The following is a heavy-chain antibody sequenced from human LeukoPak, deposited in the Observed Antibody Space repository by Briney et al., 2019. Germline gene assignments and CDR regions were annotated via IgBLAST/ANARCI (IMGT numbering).Heavy chain of an antibody. D-gene: IGHD1-26*01. CDR1: GFTFSNYG. J-gene: IGHJ4*02. V-gene: IGHV3-33*01. CDR2: IWYDGSNK. Sequence: PGRSLRLSCAASGFTFSNYGMHWVRQAPGKGLQWVAVIWYDGSNKYYADSVKSRFSISRDNSKNTLYLQMNSLRAEDTALYYCARDKGGSYYAEYYFDYWGQGTLVTVSS. CDR3: ARDKGGSYYAEYYFDY.